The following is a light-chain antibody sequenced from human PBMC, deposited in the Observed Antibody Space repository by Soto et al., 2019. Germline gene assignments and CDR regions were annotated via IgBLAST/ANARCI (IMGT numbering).Light chain of an antibody. Sequence: QSALTQPASVSGSPGQSITISCTGTSSDVGGYNYVSWYQQHPGKAPKLMIYDVSDRPSGVSNRFSGSKSGNMASLTISGLQAEDEADYYCSSYTSRSTLVFGGGTQLTVL. CDR2: DVS. V-gene: IGLV2-14*01. CDR1: SSDVGGYNY. J-gene: IGLJ2*01. CDR3: SSYTSRSTLV.